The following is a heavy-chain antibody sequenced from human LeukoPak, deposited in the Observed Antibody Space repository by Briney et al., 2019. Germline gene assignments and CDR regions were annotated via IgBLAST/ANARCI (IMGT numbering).Heavy chain of an antibody. CDR3: ARGQLERRRNYFDY. D-gene: IGHD1-1*01. Sequence: SETLSLTCTVSGGSISSYYWSWIRQPPGKGLEWIGYIYYSGSTNYNPSLKSRVTISVDTSKNQFSLKLSSVTAADTAVYYCARGQLERRRNYFDYWGQGTLVTVSS. V-gene: IGHV4-59*12. J-gene: IGHJ4*02. CDR1: GGSISSYY. CDR2: IYYSGST.